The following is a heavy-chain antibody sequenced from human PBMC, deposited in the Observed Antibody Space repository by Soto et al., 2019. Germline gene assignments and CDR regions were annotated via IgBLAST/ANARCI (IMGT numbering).Heavy chain of an antibody. V-gene: IGHV4-30-4*01. J-gene: IGHJ5*02. CDR1: SCSLSSGDYY. Sequence: QVQLQESGPGLVKPSQTLSLTCTVSSCSLSSGDYYWSLIRQPPGKGLGVIGYIYYSGTTYYNPSLKSRVTISVDTSKNQFSLKLSSVTAADTAVYYCARDGVAPNWFDPWGQGTLVTVSS. D-gene: IGHD2-15*01. CDR2: IYYSGTT. CDR3: ARDGVAPNWFDP.